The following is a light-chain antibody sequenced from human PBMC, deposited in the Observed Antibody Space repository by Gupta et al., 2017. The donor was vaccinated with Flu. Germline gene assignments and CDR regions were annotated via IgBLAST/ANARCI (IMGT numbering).Light chain of an antibody. CDR3: QQYNNWPLT. Sequence: EIVMTKSQANLSVSPGERATLSCRASQSVSSNLAWYQQKPGQAPRLLIYGASTRATGIPARFSGSGSGTEFTLTISSLQSEDFAVYYCQQYNNWPLTFGGGTKVEIK. CDR2: GAS. CDR1: QSVSSN. V-gene: IGKV3-15*01. J-gene: IGKJ4*01.